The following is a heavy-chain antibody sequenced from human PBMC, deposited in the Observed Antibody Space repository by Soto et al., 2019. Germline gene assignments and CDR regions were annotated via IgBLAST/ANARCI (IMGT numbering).Heavy chain of an antibody. V-gene: IGHV4-31*03. D-gene: IGHD3-10*01. CDR3: ARDGTGDPGGYTFDI. Sequence: SETLSLTCTVSGGSISSGGYYWSWIRQHPGKGLEWIGYIYYSGSTYYNPSLKSRVTISVDTSKNQFSLKLSSVTAADTAVYYCARDGTGDPGGYTFDIWGQGTMVTVSS. CDR2: IYYSGST. CDR1: GGSISSGGYY. J-gene: IGHJ3*02.